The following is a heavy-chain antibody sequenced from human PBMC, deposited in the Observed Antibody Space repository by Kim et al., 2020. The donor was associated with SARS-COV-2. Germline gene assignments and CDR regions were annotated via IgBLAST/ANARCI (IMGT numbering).Heavy chain of an antibody. D-gene: IGHD5-12*01. CDR1: GYSFTSYW. J-gene: IGHJ6*03. CDR2: IYPGDSDT. V-gene: IGHV5-51*01. Sequence: GESLKISCKGSGYSFTSYWIGWVRHIPGKGLEWMGIIYPGDSDTRYSSSFQGQVTISADKSISNAYLQWSSLKASDTAMYYCARSRVATQSPYDMGVLGKGTTVTVS. CDR3: ARSRVATQSPYDMGV.